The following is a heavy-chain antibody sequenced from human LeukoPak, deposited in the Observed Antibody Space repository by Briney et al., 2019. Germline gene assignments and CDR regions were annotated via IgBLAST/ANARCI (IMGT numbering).Heavy chain of an antibody. CDR3: AKASTWAEFYYYYMDV. CDR2: ISGSGGST. V-gene: IGHV3-23*01. Sequence: PGGSLRLSCAASGFTFSSYAMSWVRQAPGKGLEWVSAISGSGGSTHYADSVKGRFTISRDNSKNTLYLQMNSLRAEDTAVYHCAKASTWAEFYYYYMDVWGKGTTVTVSS. D-gene: IGHD2/OR15-2a*01. CDR1: GFTFSSYA. J-gene: IGHJ6*03.